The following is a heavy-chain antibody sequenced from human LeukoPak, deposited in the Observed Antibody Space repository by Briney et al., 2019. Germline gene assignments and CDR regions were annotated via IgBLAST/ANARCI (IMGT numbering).Heavy chain of an antibody. D-gene: IGHD5-18*01. V-gene: IGHV4-59*08. CDR1: GGSFSPYY. J-gene: IGHJ3*02. CDR3: ARRRADTTVGDALDI. CDR2: VSYSGGT. Sequence: PSETLSLTCTVSGGSFSPYYWSWIRQTPGKGLEWIGYVSYSGGTNYSPSLKSRVTISLDTSKNQFSLKLSSVTAADTAVYYCARRRADTTVGDALDIWGQGTMVSVSS.